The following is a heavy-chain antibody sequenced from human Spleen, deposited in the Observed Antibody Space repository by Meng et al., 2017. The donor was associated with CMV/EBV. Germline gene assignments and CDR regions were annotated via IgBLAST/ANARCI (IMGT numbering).Heavy chain of an antibody. CDR3: AGYSGDRSGAFDI. Sequence: GGSLRLSCAASGVTGSSNYMTWVRQAPGKGLEWVSVVHAGGISKYADSVKGRFTTSRDNSRNTLFLQMNTVRAGDTAVYYCAGYSGDRSGAFDIWGQGTMVTVSS. V-gene: IGHV3-53*01. CDR2: VHAGGIS. J-gene: IGHJ3*02. D-gene: IGHD6-25*01. CDR1: GVTGSSNY.